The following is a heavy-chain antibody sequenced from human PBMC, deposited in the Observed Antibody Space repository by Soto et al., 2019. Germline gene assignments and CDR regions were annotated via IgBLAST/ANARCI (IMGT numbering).Heavy chain of an antibody. CDR2: IYSYGYT. Sequence: QVQLQQSGPGLVKPSQTLSLSCTVSGGSINSAGNYWSWIRQLPGKGLELIGYIYSYGYTYYNPSLKSRVSMSVDTSKSQFSLRLSSVTAADTAVYYCARGYYDILTAHFDYWGQGIRVTVSS. J-gene: IGHJ4*02. V-gene: IGHV4-31*03. CDR3: ARGYYDILTAHFDY. D-gene: IGHD3-9*01. CDR1: GGSINSAGNY.